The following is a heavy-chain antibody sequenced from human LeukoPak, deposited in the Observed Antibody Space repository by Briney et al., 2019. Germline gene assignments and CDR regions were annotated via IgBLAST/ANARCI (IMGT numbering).Heavy chain of an antibody. CDR2: IYWNDDK. CDR3: AHRPSAPDPLGFDY. Sequence: SGPTLVKPTQTLTLTCTFSGFSLSTSGVGVGWIRQPPGKALEWLALIYWNDDKRYSPSLKSRLTITKDTSKNQVVLTMTNMDPVDTATYYCAHRPSAPDPLGFDYWGQGTLVTVSS. J-gene: IGHJ4*02. V-gene: IGHV2-5*01. CDR1: GFSLSTSGVG. D-gene: IGHD7-27*01.